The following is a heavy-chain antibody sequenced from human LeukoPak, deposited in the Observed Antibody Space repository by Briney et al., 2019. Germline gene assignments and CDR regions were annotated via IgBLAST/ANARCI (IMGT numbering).Heavy chain of an antibody. V-gene: IGHV1-69*13. CDR1: GGTFSSYA. Sequence: GASVKVSCKASGGTFSSYAISWVRQAPGQGLEWMGGIIPIFGTANYAQKFQGRVTITADESTSTAYMELSSLRSEDTAVYYCAGIWTGYSSLANWFDPWGQRTLVTVSS. D-gene: IGHD6-13*01. CDR2: IIPIFGTA. J-gene: IGHJ5*02. CDR3: AGIWTGYSSLANWFDP.